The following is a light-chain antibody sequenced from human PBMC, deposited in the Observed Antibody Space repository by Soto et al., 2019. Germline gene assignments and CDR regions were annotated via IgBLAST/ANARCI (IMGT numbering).Light chain of an antibody. J-gene: IGKJ1*01. CDR2: AAS. V-gene: IGKV1-27*01. CDR1: QGISNY. Sequence: DIQMTQSPSSLSASVGDRVTITCRASQGISNYLAWYQQKPGKVPKLLIYAASTLQSGVPSRFSGSGSGTYFSLTRSSLQLEHVATYYCQAYNSAPRTLGQGTKVEIK. CDR3: QAYNSAPRT.